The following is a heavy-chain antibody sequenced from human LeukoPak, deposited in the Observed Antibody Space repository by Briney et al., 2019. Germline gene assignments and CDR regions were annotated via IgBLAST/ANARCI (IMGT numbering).Heavy chain of an antibody. J-gene: IGHJ4*02. D-gene: IGHD3-16*02. CDR3: ARGGRPNYVWGSYRYSYYFDY. CDR2: INHSGST. V-gene: IGHV4-34*01. CDR1: GGSFSGYY. Sequence: PSETLSLTCAVYGGSFSGYYWSWIRPPPGKGLEWIGEINHSGSTNYNPSLKSRVTISVDTSKNQFSLKLSSVTAADTAVYYCARGGRPNYVWGSYRYSYYFDYWGQGTLVTVSS.